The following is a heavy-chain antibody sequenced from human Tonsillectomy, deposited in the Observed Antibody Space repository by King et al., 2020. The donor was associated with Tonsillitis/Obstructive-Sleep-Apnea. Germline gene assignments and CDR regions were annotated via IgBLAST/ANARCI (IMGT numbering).Heavy chain of an antibody. CDR2: IWHDGSNK. D-gene: IGHD1-26*01. Sequence: VQLVESGGGVVQPGRSLRLFCAASGFTFGSYGMNWVRQAPGKGLEWVALIWHDGSNKYYEESVKGRFTISRDNSKNTLYLQMNSLRGEDTAVYYCARARVLKGGFDPWGQGTLVTVSS. CDR3: ARARVLKGGFDP. V-gene: IGHV3-33*01. CDR1: GFTFGSYG. J-gene: IGHJ5*02.